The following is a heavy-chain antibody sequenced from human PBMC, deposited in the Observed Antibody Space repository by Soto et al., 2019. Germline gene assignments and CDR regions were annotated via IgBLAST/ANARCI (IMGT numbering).Heavy chain of an antibody. CDR1: GFTLSDYG. D-gene: IGHD5-12*01. V-gene: IGHV3-33*06. CDR3: AKSRDGYNHGLY. J-gene: IGHJ4*02. Sequence: QVQLMESGGGVVEPGRSLTLSCTASGFTLSDYGMHWVRQAPDKGLEWVAIIWRDGSVKYYADSVKGRFTISRDNSKNTLYLQMNSLKAEDTAVYYCAKSRDGYNHGLYWGQGTLVTVSS. CDR2: IWRDGSVK.